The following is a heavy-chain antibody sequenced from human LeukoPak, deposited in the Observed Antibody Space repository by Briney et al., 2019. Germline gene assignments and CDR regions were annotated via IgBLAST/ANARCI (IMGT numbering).Heavy chain of an antibody. CDR3: ARPVDSNWYHEVLLGRDY. Sequence: PSETLSFTCSVSDDSITMYYWTWIRQPPGKGLEWIGSIYYSGNTYYNASLKSRVTISVDTSKNQFSLKLSSVTAADTAVYYCARPVDSNWYHEVLLGRDYWGQGTLVTVSS. J-gene: IGHJ4*02. V-gene: IGHV4-59*05. D-gene: IGHD6-13*01. CDR2: IYYSGNT. CDR1: DDSITMYY.